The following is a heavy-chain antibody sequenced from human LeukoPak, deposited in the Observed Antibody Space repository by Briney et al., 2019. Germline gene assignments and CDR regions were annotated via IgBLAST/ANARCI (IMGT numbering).Heavy chain of an antibody. CDR1: GYTFTGYY. CDR2: INPNSGGT. V-gene: IGHV1-2*04. CDR3: ARDKLRSGSSGYYYYYGMDV. J-gene: IGHJ6*02. Sequence: ASVKVSCKASGYTFTGYYMHWVRQAPGQGLEWMGWINPNSGGTNYAQKFQGWVTMTRDTSISTAYMELSRLRSDDTAVYHCARDKLRSGSSGYYYYYGMDVWGQGTLVTVSS. D-gene: IGHD3-22*01.